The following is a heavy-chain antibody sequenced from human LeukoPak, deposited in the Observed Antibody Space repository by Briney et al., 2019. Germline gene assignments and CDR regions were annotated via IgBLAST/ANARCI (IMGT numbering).Heavy chain of an antibody. Sequence: SETLSLTCTVSGGSIDSGDYYWSWVRQPPGKGLECIASIHYTGSTYYDPSLKSRVTLSVDTSKNQFSLNLHSVTAADTAIYYCARHPIERSLGGVPDWFDPWGQGTLVTVSS. D-gene: IGHD3-3*01. CDR1: GGSIDSGDYY. V-gene: IGHV4-39*07. CDR2: IHYTGST. J-gene: IGHJ5*02. CDR3: ARHPIERSLGGVPDWFDP.